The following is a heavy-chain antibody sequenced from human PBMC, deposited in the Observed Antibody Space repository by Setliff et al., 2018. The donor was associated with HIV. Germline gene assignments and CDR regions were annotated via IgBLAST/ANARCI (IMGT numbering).Heavy chain of an antibody. CDR3: ARGKTWLRFLDY. CDR2: INTHSGYT. J-gene: IGHJ4*02. V-gene: IGHV1-18*03. Sequence: ASVKVSCKASGYTFNNYGISWVRQAPGQGLEWMGWINTHSGYTNYAQNVQGRVTVTMDTSTSTAYMELRSLKSDDMAVYYCARGKTWLRFLDYWGQGTLVTAPQ. CDR1: GYTFNNYG. D-gene: IGHD5-12*01.